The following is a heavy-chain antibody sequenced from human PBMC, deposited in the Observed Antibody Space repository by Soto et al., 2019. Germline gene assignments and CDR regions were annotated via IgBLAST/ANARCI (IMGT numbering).Heavy chain of an antibody. CDR2: IRSKANSYAT. Sequence: EVQLVESGGGLVQPGGSLKLSCAASGFTFSGSAMHWVRQASGKGLEWVGRIRSKANSYATAYAASVKGRSTISRDDSKNTAYLQMNSLKTEDTAVYYCTAWNSGSQTDYWGQGTLVTVSS. CDR1: GFTFSGSA. V-gene: IGHV3-73*02. J-gene: IGHJ4*02. CDR3: TAWNSGSQTDY. D-gene: IGHD1-26*01.